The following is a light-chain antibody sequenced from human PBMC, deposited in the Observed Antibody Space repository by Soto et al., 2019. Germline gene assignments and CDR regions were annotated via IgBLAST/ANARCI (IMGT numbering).Light chain of an antibody. CDR2: EVS. V-gene: IGLV2-14*01. CDR1: SSDVGGYNF. Sequence: SVLTQPASVSGSPGQSIAIAFTGTSSDVGGYNFVSWYQQHPGKAPKLMIYEVSNRPSGVSNRFSGSKSGNMASLTISGLQAEDEADYYCSSYTSSSALDRVFGTGTKVTVL. CDR3: SSYTSSSALDRV. J-gene: IGLJ1*01.